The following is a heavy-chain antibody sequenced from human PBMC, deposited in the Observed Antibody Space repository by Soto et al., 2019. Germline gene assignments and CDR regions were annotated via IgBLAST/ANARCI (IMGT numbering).Heavy chain of an antibody. J-gene: IGHJ4*02. CDR3: EKDRMFSLDPYYFDY. Sequence: GGSLRLSCAASGFTFSSYGMHWVRQAPGKGLEWVAVISYDGSNKYYADSVKGRFTISRDNSKNTLYLQMNSLRAEDTAVYYCEKDRMFSLDPYYFDYWGQGTLVTVSS. CDR1: GFTFSSYG. D-gene: IGHD3-10*02. CDR2: ISYDGSNK. V-gene: IGHV3-30*18.